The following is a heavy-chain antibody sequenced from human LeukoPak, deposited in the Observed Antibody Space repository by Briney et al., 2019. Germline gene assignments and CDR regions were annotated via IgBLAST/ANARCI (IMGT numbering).Heavy chain of an antibody. Sequence: SETLSLTCAVYGGSFSGYYWSWIRQPPGKGLEWIGEINHSGSTNYNPSLKSRVTISVDTSKNQFSLKLSSVTAADTAVYYCARLYYYGADDYWGQGTLVTVSS. CDR1: GGSFSGYY. D-gene: IGHD2/OR15-2a*01. V-gene: IGHV4-34*01. CDR2: INHSGST. CDR3: ARLYYYGADDY. J-gene: IGHJ4*02.